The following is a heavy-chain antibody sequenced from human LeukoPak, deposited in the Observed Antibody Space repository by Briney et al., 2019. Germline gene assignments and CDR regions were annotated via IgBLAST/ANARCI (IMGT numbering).Heavy chain of an antibody. CDR3: TTGYGHSDFDY. D-gene: IGHD3-3*02. CDR2: IKSKIDGGTT. J-gene: IGHJ4*02. V-gene: IGHV3-15*01. CDR1: GFTISNAR. Sequence: GGSLRLSCAASGFTISNARMGWVRQAPGKGLEWVGLIKSKIDGGTTDFAAPVNGSFTISTDDSKHTLYLQMNSLKSEDTAVYYCTTGYGHSDFDYCGQGTLVTVSS.